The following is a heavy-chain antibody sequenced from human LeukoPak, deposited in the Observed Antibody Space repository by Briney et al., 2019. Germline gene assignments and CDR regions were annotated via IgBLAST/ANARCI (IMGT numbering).Heavy chain of an antibody. CDR2: ISSSSSYI. CDR1: GGSLSSSS. J-gene: IGHJ3*02. CDR3: AKDIRRFPRLAFDI. Sequence: PSETLSLTCTVSGGSLSSSSYYWGWIRQPPGKGLEWVSSISSSSSYIYYADSVKGRFTISRDNAKNSLYLQMYSLRAEDTAVYYCAKDIRRFPRLAFDIWGQGTMVTVSS. V-gene: IGHV3-21*01. D-gene: IGHD3-3*01.